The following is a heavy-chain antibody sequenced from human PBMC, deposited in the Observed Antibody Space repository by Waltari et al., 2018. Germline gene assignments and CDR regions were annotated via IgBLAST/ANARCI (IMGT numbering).Heavy chain of an antibody. CDR3: ARHPAMTIMLWYFDL. J-gene: IGHJ2*01. D-gene: IGHD2-8*01. CDR1: GGSISSSSYY. CDR2: IYYSGST. V-gene: IGHV4-39*01. Sequence: QLQLQESGPGLVKPSATLSLTCTVAGGSISSSSYYWGWIRQPPGKGLEWIGSIYYSGSTYYNPSLKSRVTISVDTSKNQFSLKLSSVTAADTAVYYCARHPAMTIMLWYFDLWGRGTLVTVSS.